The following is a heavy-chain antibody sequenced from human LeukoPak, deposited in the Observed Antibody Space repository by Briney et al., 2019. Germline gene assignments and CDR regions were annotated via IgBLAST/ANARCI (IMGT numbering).Heavy chain of an antibody. V-gene: IGHV3-48*03. Sequence: GGSLRLSCAASGFTFSSYEMNWVRQAPGKGLEWVSYISSSGSTIYYADSVKGRFTISRDNAKNSLYLQMNSLRAEDTAVYYCAGGAGDYSSSWYWGQGTLVTVSS. J-gene: IGHJ4*02. CDR3: AGGAGDYSSSWY. CDR2: ISSSGSTI. CDR1: GFTFSSYE. D-gene: IGHD6-13*01.